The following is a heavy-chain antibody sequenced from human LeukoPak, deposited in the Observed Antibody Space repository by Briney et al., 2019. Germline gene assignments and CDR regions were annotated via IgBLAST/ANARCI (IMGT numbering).Heavy chain of an antibody. CDR2: INHSGST. V-gene: IGHV4-34*01. CDR1: GGSFSGYY. J-gene: IGHJ6*03. Sequence: SETLSLTCAVYGGSFSGYYWSWIRQPPGKGLEWIGEINHSGSTNYNPSLKSRVTISVDTSKNQFSLKLSSVTAADTAVYYCARARNWNYFYYYMDVWGKGTTVTVSS. CDR3: ARARNWNYFYYYMDV. D-gene: IGHD1-1*01.